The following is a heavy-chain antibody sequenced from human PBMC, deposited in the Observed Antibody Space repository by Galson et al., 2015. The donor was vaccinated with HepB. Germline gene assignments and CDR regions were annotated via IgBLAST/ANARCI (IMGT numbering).Heavy chain of an antibody. CDR3: AIEGPLGRNFDY. CDR2: IYSGGST. J-gene: IGHJ4*02. Sequence: SLRLSCAASGFTVSSNYMSWVRQAPGKGLEWVSVIYSGGSTHYADSVKGRFTISRDNSKNTLYLQMNSLRAEDTAVYYCAIEGPLGRNFDYWGQGTLVTVSS. CDR1: GFTVSSNY. D-gene: IGHD3-16*02. V-gene: IGHV3-53*01.